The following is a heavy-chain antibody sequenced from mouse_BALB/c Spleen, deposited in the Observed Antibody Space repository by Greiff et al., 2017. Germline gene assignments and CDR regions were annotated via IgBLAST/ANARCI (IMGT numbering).Heavy chain of an antibody. CDR3: ARYITNDGFFAY. D-gene: IGHD2-3*01. Sequence: EVQLQESGPSLVKPSQTLSLTCSVTGDSITSGYWNWIRKFPGNKLEYMGYISYSGSTYYNPSLKSRISITRDTSKNQYYLQLNSVTTEDTATYYCARYITNDGFFAYWGQGTLVTVSA. CDR1: GDSITSGY. J-gene: IGHJ3*01. V-gene: IGHV3-8*02. CDR2: ISYSGST.